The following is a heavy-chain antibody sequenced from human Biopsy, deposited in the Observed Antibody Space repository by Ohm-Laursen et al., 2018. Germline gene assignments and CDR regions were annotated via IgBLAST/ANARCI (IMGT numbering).Heavy chain of an antibody. CDR2: ISCTGSP. D-gene: IGHD4-23*01. J-gene: IGHJ4*02. CDR3: ARGSNDFGGLYFPR. CDR1: GGSFTGHY. V-gene: IGHV4-59*11. Sequence: SQTLSLPCTVSGGSFTGHYWSWIRQPPGKGLEWIGPISCTGSPSYHASLKSRVTISVDTSRNHFSLRLSSLTAADKAVYYCARGSNDFGGLYFPRWGQGTLLTVSS.